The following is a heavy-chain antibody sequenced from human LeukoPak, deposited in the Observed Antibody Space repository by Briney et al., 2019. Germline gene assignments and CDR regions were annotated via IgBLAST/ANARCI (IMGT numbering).Heavy chain of an antibody. CDR2: IKQDGSEK. J-gene: IGHJ3*02. CDR3: ARDHRREKQWLVTYLEAFDI. V-gene: IGHV3-7*03. D-gene: IGHD6-19*01. CDR1: GFTFSSYW. Sequence: PGGSLRLSCAASGFTFSSYWMSWVRQAPGKGLEWVANIKQDGSEKYYVDSVKGRFTISRDNAKNSLYLQMNSLRAEDTAVYYCARDHRREKQWLVTYLEAFDIWGQGTMVTVSS.